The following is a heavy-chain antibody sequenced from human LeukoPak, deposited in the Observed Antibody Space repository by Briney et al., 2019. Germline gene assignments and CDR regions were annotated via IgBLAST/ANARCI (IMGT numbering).Heavy chain of an antibody. D-gene: IGHD3-22*01. J-gene: IGHJ3*02. Sequence: ASVKVSCKASGGTFSSYAISWVRQAPGQGLEWMGGIIPIFGTANYAQKFQGRVTVTTDESTSTAYMELSSLRSEDTAVYYCARHHYDYAFDIWGQGTMVTVSS. V-gene: IGHV1-69*05. CDR3: ARHHYDYAFDI. CDR2: IIPIFGTA. CDR1: GGTFSSYA.